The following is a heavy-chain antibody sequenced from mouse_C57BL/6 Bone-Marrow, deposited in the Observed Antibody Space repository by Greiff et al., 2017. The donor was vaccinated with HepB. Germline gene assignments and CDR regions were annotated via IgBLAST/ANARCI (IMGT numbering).Heavy chain of an antibody. CDR3: VRDDGYYWYFDV. V-gene: IGHV5-4*01. CDR2: ISDGGSYT. Sequence: EVMLVESGGGLVKPGGSLKLSCAASGFTFSSYAMSWVRQTPEKRLEWVATISDGGSYTYYPDNVKGRFTISRDNAKNNLYLQMSHLKSEDTAMYYCVRDDGYYWYFDVWGTGTTVTVSS. D-gene: IGHD2-3*01. J-gene: IGHJ1*03. CDR1: GFTFSSYA.